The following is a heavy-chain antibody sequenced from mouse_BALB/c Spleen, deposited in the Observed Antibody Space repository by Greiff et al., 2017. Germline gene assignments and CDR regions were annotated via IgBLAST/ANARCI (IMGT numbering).Heavy chain of an antibody. Sequence: EVKLMESGGGLVKPGGSLKLSCAASGFTFSSYTMSWVRQTPEKRLEWVATISSGGSYTYYPDSVKGRFTISRDNAKNTLYLQMSSLKSEDTAMYYCTRDGNYLGYFDVWGAGTTVTVSS. V-gene: IGHV5-6-4*01. CDR3: TRDGNYLGYFDV. D-gene: IGHD2-1*01. CDR1: GFTFSSYT. J-gene: IGHJ1*01. CDR2: ISSGGSYT.